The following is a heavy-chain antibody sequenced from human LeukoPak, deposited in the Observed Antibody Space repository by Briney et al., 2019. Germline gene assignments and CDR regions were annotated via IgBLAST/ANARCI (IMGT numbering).Heavy chain of an antibody. CDR2: ISSSSSYI. J-gene: IGHJ3*02. CDR1: GFTFSSYS. V-gene: IGHV3-21*01. CDR3: ARVGEIGDAFDI. D-gene: IGHD3-10*01. Sequence: GGSLRLSCAASGFTFSSYSMNWVRQAPGKGLEWVSSISSSSSYIYYADSVKGRFTISRDNAKNSLYLQMNSLRAEDTAVYYCARVGEIGDAFDIWGQGTMVTVPS.